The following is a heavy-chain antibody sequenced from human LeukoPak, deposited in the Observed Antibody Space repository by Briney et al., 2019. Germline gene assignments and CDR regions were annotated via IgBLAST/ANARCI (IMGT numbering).Heavy chain of an antibody. V-gene: IGHV7-4-1*02. CDR1: GYTFTSYA. J-gene: IGHJ3*02. CDR3: AREQWLITLDAFDI. CDR2: VNTNTGNP. Sequence: ASVKVSCKASGYTFTSYAMNWVRQAPGQGLEWMGWVNTNTGNPTYAQGFTGRFVFSLDTSVSTAYLQISSLKAEDTAVYYCAREQWLITLDAFDIWGQGTMVTVSS. D-gene: IGHD6-19*01.